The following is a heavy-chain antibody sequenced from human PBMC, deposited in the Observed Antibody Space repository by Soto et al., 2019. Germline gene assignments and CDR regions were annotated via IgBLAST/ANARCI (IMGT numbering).Heavy chain of an antibody. J-gene: IGHJ5*02. CDR1: GDIITNDA. Sequence: QVQLVQSGAEMKKPGASVILSCKASGDIITNDAIHWVRQAPGQGLEWMGWINGGTANTKYSERFQGRVTISRDTSATTVYMELSSLTSEDTAVYYCARGRIAITGIVFGFDPWGQGTLVTVSS. CDR3: ARGRIAITGIVFGFDP. CDR2: INGGTANT. V-gene: IGHV1-3*01. D-gene: IGHD1-20*01.